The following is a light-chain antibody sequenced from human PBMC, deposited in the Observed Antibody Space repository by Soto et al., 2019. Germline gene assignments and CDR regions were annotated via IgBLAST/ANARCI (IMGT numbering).Light chain of an antibody. Sequence: DIQMTQSPSTLSASVGDRVTITCRASQSLSSGLAWYQQKPGKAPKHLIYKASSLESGVPSRFSGSGSGAEFTLNISSLQPDDFATYYCLQYNSYPFTFGGGTKVEIK. CDR2: KAS. J-gene: IGKJ4*01. V-gene: IGKV1-5*03. CDR1: QSLSSG. CDR3: LQYNSYPFT.